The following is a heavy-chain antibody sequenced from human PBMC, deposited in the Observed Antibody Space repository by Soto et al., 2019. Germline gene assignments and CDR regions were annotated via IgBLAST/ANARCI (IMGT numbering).Heavy chain of an antibody. CDR2: ISGSGGST. D-gene: IGHD2-15*01. J-gene: IGHJ4*02. Sequence: GGSLRLSCAASGFTFSNYAMSWVRRAPGKGLEWVSAISGSGGSTYYADSVKGRFTISRDNSKNTLSLQMNSLRAEDTAVYYCAKDLGVRVPANGHWGQGXLVTVSS. CDR1: GFTFSNYA. CDR3: AKDLGVRVPANGH. V-gene: IGHV3-23*01.